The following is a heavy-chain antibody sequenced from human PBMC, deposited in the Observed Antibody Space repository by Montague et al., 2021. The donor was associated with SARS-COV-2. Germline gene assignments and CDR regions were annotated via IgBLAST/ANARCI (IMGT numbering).Heavy chain of an antibody. J-gene: IGHJ5*02. D-gene: IGHD3-22*01. CDR3: ARGPRITMIVVVITDIWFDP. Sequence: SETLSLTCAVYGGFFSGYYWSWIRQPPGKGLEWIGEINHSGSTNYNPSXXSRVTISVDTSKNQFSLKLSSVTAADTAVYYCARGPRITMIVVVITDIWFDPWGQGTLVTVSS. CDR2: INHSGST. V-gene: IGHV4-34*01. CDR1: GGFFSGYY.